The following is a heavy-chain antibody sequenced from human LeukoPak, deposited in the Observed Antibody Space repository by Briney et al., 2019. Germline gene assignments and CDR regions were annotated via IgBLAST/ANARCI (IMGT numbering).Heavy chain of an antibody. CDR2: IYYSGST. V-gene: IGHV4-59*01. Sequence: SETLSLTCTVSGGSISSYYWSWIRQPPGKGLEWIGYIYYSGSTNYNPSLKSRVTVSVDTSKNQFSLKLSSVTAADTAVYYCAREMVSGSYMDVWGKGTTVTVSS. CDR3: AREMVSGSYMDV. J-gene: IGHJ6*03. CDR1: GGSISSYY. D-gene: IGHD3-3*01.